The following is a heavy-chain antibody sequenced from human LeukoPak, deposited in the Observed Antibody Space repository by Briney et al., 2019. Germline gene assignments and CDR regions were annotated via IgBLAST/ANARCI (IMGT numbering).Heavy chain of an antibody. CDR3: AKDQGGIVLMVYAIGLDY. CDR1: GGTFSSYA. Sequence: GASVKVSCKASGGTFSSYAISWVRQAPGQGLEWMGGIIPIFGTANYAQKFQGRVTITADKSTSTAYMELSSLRSEDTAVYYCAKDQGGIVLMVYAIGLDYWGQGTLVTVSS. D-gene: IGHD2-8*01. J-gene: IGHJ4*02. CDR2: IIPIFGTA. V-gene: IGHV1-69*06.